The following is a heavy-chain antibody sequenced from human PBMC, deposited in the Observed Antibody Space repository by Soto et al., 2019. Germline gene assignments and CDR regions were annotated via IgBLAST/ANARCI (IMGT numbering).Heavy chain of an antibody. J-gene: IGHJ5*02. CDR3: AKSRGTDYNWFDP. CDR1: GGPFSSYA. CDR2: IIPIFGTA. V-gene: IGHV1-69*13. Sequence: SVKISCKASGGPFSSYAISWVREAPGQGLEWMGGIIPIFGTANYAQKFQGRVTITADESTSTAYMELSSLRSEDTAVYYCAKSRGTDYNWFDPWGQGTLVTVSS. D-gene: IGHD1-1*01.